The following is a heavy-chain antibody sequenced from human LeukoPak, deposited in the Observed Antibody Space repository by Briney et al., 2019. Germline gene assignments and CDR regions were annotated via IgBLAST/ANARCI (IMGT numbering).Heavy chain of an antibody. V-gene: IGHV1-46*01. J-gene: IGHJ4*02. Sequence: GASVKVSCKASGYTFTSYYMHWVRQAPGQGLEWMGIINPSGGSTSYAQKFQGRVTMTRDTSTSTVYMELSRLRSEDTAVYYCARDRTDYYDSSGYHDYWGQGTLVTVSS. CDR2: INPSGGST. CDR3: ARDRTDYYDSSGYHDY. D-gene: IGHD3-22*01. CDR1: GYTFTSYY.